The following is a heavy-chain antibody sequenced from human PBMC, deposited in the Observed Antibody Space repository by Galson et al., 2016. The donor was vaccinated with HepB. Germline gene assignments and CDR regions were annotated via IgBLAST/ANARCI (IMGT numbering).Heavy chain of an antibody. CDR2: MSSGGTT. Sequence: SLRLSCAASGFILSNSAMHWVRQAPGKGLQWVSLMSSGGTTHYVDSVKGRFTISRDDFKNKVYLQMNNLRAEDTAVYYCAGRDRHASAIDYWGPGTLVIVSS. J-gene: IGHJ4*02. V-gene: IGHV3-53*01. CDR3: AGRDRHASAIDY. CDR1: GFILSNSA. D-gene: IGHD6-13*01.